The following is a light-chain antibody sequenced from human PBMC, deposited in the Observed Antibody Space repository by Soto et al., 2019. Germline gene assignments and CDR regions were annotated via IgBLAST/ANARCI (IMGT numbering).Light chain of an antibody. V-gene: IGLV2-8*01. CDR3: SSYAGSNLYV. CDR2: EVS. Sequence: QSVLTQPPSASGSTGQSVTISCTGTSSDVGGYNYVSWYQQHPGKVPKLMIYEVSKRPSGVPDRFSGSKSGNTASLTVSGLQAEDEADYYCSSYAGSNLYVFGTGTKLTVL. J-gene: IGLJ1*01. CDR1: SSDVGGYNY.